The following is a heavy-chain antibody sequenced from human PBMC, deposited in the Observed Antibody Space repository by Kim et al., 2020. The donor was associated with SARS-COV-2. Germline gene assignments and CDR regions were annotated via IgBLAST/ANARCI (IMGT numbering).Heavy chain of an antibody. D-gene: IGHD5-18*01. V-gene: IGHV3-33*01. Sequence: ANSGKGRLTIPRDNSKNQLYLKMTSLRAEDTAVYYCARDLGVGEYSYGRSWGQGTLVTVSS. J-gene: IGHJ4*02. CDR3: ARDLGVGEYSYGRS.